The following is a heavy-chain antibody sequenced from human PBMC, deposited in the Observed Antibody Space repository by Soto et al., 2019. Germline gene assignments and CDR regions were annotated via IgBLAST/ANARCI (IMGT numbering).Heavy chain of an antibody. CDR2: INHSGST. J-gene: IGHJ3*02. CDR3: AREGYIRVGAINDAFDI. Sequence: LSLTCAVYGGSFSGYYWSWIRQPPGKGLEWIGEINHSGSTNYNPSLKSRITISVDTSKNQFSLKLSSVTAADTAVYYCAREGYIRVGAINDAFDIWGQGTMVTVSS. CDR1: GGSFSGYY. V-gene: IGHV4-34*01. D-gene: IGHD1-26*01.